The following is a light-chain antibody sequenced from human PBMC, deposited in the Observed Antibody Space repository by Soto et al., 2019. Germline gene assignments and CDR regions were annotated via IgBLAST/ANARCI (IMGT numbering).Light chain of an antibody. CDR2: NVN. J-gene: IGLJ2*01. Sequence: QSALTQVASVSGSPGQSITISCTGTSSDVGGYDYVSWYQQHPGKAPKLMIYNVNYRPSGVSNRFSGSKSGNTASLTISGHQAEDEANYYCSSYTNTTTVVFGGGTKLTVL. CDR1: SSDVGGYDY. V-gene: IGLV2-14*03. CDR3: SSYTNTTTVV.